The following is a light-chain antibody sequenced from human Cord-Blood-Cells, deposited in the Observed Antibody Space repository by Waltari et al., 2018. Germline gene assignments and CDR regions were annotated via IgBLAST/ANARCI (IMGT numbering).Light chain of an antibody. J-gene: IGLJ3*02. CDR2: DVS. CDR1: SSDVGGYHY. V-gene: IGLV2-14*03. CDR3: SSYTSSSTLV. Sequence: QSALTQPASVSGSPGPSIPISCTGTSSDVGGYHYVSWYQQHPGKAPKLMIYDVSNRPSGVSNRFSGSKSGNTASLTISGLQAEDEADDYGSSYTSSSTLVFGGGTKLTVL.